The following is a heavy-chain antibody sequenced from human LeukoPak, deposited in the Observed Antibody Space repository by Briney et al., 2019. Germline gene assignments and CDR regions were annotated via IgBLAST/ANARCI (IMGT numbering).Heavy chain of an antibody. J-gene: IGHJ6*03. CDR3: AREGSSWYQAGYYYYYYMDV. CDR2: VYTSGST. CDR1: GGSISSYY. Sequence: SETLSLTCTVSGGSISSYYWSWIRQPAGKGLEWIGRVYTSGSTSYNPSLKSRVTMSVDTSKNQFSLKLSSVTAADTAVYYCAREGSSWYQAGYYYYYYMDVWGKGPRSPSP. D-gene: IGHD6-13*01. V-gene: IGHV4-4*07.